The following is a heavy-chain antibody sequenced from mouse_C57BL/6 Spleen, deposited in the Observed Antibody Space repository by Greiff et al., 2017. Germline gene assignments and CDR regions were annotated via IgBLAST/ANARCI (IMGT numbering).Heavy chain of an antibody. Sequence: QVQLKQPGAELVMPGASVKLSCKASGYTFTSYWMHWVKQRPGQGLEWIGEIDPSDSYTNYNQKFKGKSTLTVDKSSSTAYMQLSSLTSEDSAVYYCARGYYGSSYVDFDYWGQGTTLTVSS. CDR1: GYTFTSYW. V-gene: IGHV1-69*01. CDR3: ARGYYGSSYVDFDY. J-gene: IGHJ2*01. D-gene: IGHD1-1*01. CDR2: IDPSDSYT.